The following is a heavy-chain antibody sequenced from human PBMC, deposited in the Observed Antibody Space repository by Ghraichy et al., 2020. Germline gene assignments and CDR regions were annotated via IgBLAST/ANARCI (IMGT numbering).Heavy chain of an antibody. Sequence: LETLSLTCTVSGASISGFYWSWIRQPPGRGLEWIGHIYYSGTTNYSPSLKSRLTLSVDRSQNLVSLRLSSMTSADTAVYYCARVPTMFGVAPWGMDIWGQGTTVTVS. CDR1: GASISGFY. CDR2: IYYSGTT. D-gene: IGHD3-3*01. J-gene: IGHJ6*02. V-gene: IGHV4-59*01. CDR3: ARVPTMFGVAPWGMDI.